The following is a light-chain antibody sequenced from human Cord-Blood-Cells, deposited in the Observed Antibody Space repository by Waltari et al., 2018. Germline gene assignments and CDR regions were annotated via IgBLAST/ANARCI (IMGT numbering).Light chain of an antibody. CDR2: DAS. V-gene: IGKV3-11*01. Sequence: EIVLTQSPATLSLSPGERATLSCRASQSVSSYLAWSHQKPGQAPSLLIYDASHRATGIPARFSGSGSGTDFTLTISSLEPEDFAVYYCQQRSNWPPITFGQGTRLEIK. J-gene: IGKJ5*01. CDR1: QSVSSY. CDR3: QQRSNWPPIT.